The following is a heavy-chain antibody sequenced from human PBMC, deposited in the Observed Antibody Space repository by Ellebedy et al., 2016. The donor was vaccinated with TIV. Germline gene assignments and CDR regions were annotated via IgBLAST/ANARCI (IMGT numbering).Heavy chain of an antibody. J-gene: IGHJ4*02. V-gene: IGHV3-74*01. CDR3: GRDGVWGGDY. CDR1: GFTFSVYA. D-gene: IGHD2-8*01. Sequence: GESLKISXAASGFTFSVYAMTWVRQAPGKGLVLVSRINNDGSSTNYADSVKGRFTISRDNAKNTLYLQMNSLRAEDTAVYYCGRDGVWGGDYWGQGTLVTVSS. CDR2: INNDGSST.